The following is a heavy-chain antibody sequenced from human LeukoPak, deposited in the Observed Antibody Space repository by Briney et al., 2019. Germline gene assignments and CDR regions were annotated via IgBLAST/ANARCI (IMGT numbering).Heavy chain of an antibody. CDR3: ARQPRRDIAAAGRNYYYYYYMDV. Sequence: SQTLSLTCAVYGGSFSGYYCSWIRQPPRKGLGWIGEINHSGSTNYNPSLKSRFTIPVDTSKNQFSLNRSALTAAYTSLYYCARQPRRDIAAAGRNYYYYYYMDVWGKGTTVTISS. CDR1: GGSFSGYY. V-gene: IGHV4-34*01. J-gene: IGHJ6*03. CDR2: INHSGST. D-gene: IGHD6-13*01.